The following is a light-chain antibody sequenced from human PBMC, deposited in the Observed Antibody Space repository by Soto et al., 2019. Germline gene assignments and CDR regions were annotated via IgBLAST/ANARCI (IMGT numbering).Light chain of an antibody. CDR3: QQYGSSIQT. V-gene: IGKV3-20*01. CDR1: QSVGSNY. Sequence: ETVMTHSPGTFSLSPCERATLSSSASQSVGSNYLAWYQQRPGQPPNLLIFGASHRAPDIPGRFSGSGSGTDFTLTISRLEPEDFAVYYCQQYGSSIQTFGQGTKVDIK. CDR2: GAS. J-gene: IGKJ1*01.